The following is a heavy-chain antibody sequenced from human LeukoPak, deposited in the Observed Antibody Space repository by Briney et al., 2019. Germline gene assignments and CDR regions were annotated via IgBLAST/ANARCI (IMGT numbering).Heavy chain of an antibody. D-gene: IGHD1/OR15-1a*01. CDR1: GFPFNTYA. Sequence: PGGSLRLSCAASGFPFNTYALTWVRQAPGKGLEWVSTISSSGGSTYYADSVKGRFTISRDNPENTMDLQMNSLRADDTAVYYCARRNSPAAGRWFDPWGQGTLVTVSS. CDR2: ISSSGGST. V-gene: IGHV3-23*01. CDR3: ARRNSPAAGRWFDP. J-gene: IGHJ5*02.